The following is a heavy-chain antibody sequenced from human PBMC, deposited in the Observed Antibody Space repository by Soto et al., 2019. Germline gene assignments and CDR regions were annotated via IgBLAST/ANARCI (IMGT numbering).Heavy chain of an antibody. CDR1: GFTFSSFA. Sequence: GGSLRLSCAASGFTFSSFAMSWVRQAPGKGLEWVSTISGSGGSTYSADSVKGRFTISRDNSKNTLYLQMNSLRAEDTAVYYCALTPYVLWFDPWGQGTLVTVSS. J-gene: IGHJ5*02. D-gene: IGHD2-8*01. V-gene: IGHV3-23*01. CDR2: ISGSGGST. CDR3: ALTPYVLWFDP.